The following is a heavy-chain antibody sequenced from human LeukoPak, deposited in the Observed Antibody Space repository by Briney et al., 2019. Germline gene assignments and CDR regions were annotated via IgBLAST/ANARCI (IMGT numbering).Heavy chain of an antibody. J-gene: IGHJ4*01. D-gene: IGHD6-19*01. CDR3: AKGIYSSGWSYFDY. Sequence: VGSLRLSCAASGFTFSNSAMSWVRQAPGKGLEWVSTLSGSGITTYYADSVKGRFTISRDNSKNTLYLQMNSLRAEDTAVYYCAKGIYSSGWSYFDYWGHGTLVTVSS. CDR1: GFTFSNSA. V-gene: IGHV3-23*01. CDR2: LSGSGITT.